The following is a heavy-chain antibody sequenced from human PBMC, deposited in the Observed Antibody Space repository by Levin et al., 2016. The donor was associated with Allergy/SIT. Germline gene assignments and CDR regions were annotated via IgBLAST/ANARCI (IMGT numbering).Heavy chain of an antibody. CDR1: GGSVSSSSYY. Sequence: SETLSLTCTASGGSVSSSSYYWGWIRQPPGKGLEWIGSIYYTGNTYQDPSLKSRVTISVDTSKNQLSLKVNSVTAADTAVYYCARQGPRDGYDTWDGFPSPHFDNWGQGTPVTVSS. CDR2: IYYTGNT. CDR3: ARQGPRDGYDTWDGFPSPHFDN. J-gene: IGHJ4*02. D-gene: IGHD3-3*01. V-gene: IGHV4-39*01.